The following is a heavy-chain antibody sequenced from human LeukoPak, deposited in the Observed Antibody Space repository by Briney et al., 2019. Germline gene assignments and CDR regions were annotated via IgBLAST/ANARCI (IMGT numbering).Heavy chain of an antibody. CDR1: AFTPDDYS. J-gene: IGHJ6*02. V-gene: IGHV3-9*02. CDR3: ARGGSSGWTSEKGMDV. Sequence: CLSLSCAASAFTPDDYSFHWVRQVAGKVLEWVSGISWNSAGIVYASSVKGRFTISRDNAKKSLYLKMNSLRLEDTALYYCARGGSSGWTSEKGMDVWGQGTTVIVSS. CDR2: ISWNSAGI. D-gene: IGHD6-19*01.